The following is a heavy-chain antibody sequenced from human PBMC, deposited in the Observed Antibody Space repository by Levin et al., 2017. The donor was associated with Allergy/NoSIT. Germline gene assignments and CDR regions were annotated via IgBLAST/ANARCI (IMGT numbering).Heavy chain of an antibody. CDR1: GFTFSSYG. CDR2: IWYDGSNK. Sequence: HGESLKISCAASGFTFSSYGMHWVRQAPGKGLEWVAVIWYDGSNKYYADSVKGRFTISRDNSKNTLYLQMNSLRAEDTAVYYCARDGAGDYDRAGMDYWGQGTLVTVSS. D-gene: IGHD4-17*01. J-gene: IGHJ4*02. CDR3: ARDGAGDYDRAGMDY. V-gene: IGHV3-33*01.